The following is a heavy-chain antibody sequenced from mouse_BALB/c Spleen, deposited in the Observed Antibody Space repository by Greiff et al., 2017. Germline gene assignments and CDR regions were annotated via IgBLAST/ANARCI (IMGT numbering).Heavy chain of an antibody. CDR3: ARDYYGSYWYFDV. CDR1: GYAFSSSG. CDR2: IYPGDGDT. D-gene: IGHD1-1*01. J-gene: IGHJ1*01. Sequence: VQLQQSGPELVKPGASVKISCKASGYAFSSSGMNWVKQRPGQGLEWIGRIYPGDGDTNYNGKFKGKATLTADKSSSTAYMQLSSLTSVDSAVYFCARDYYGSYWYFDVWGAGTTVTVSS. V-gene: IGHV1-82*01.